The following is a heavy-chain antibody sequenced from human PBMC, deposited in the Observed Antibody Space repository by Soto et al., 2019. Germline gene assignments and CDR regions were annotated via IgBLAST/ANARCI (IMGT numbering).Heavy chain of an antibody. Sequence: QVQLVQSGAEVKKPWSSVKVSCKASGGTFSSYDISWVRQAPGQGLEWMGGIIPIFGTANYAQKFQGRVTITADESTRPDYMELSSLRSEDTAVYYCAGGYSSGAAVWGKGTTVTVSS. CDR2: IIPIFGTA. V-gene: IGHV1-69*01. J-gene: IGHJ6*04. D-gene: IGHD6-19*01. CDR1: GGTFSSYD. CDR3: AGGYSSGAAV.